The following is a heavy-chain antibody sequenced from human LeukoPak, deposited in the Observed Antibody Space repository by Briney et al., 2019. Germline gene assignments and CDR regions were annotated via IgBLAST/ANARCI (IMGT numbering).Heavy chain of an antibody. CDR1: GFTFGDYA. CDR3: TRERIAVAAPHDAFDI. Sequence: GGSLRLSCTASGFTFGDYAMSWFRQAPGKGLEWVGFIRSKAYGGTTEYAASVKGRFTISRDDSKSIAYLQMNSLKTEDTAVYYCTRERIAVAAPHDAFDIWGQGKMVTVSS. D-gene: IGHD6-19*01. CDR2: IRSKAYGGTT. V-gene: IGHV3-49*03. J-gene: IGHJ3*02.